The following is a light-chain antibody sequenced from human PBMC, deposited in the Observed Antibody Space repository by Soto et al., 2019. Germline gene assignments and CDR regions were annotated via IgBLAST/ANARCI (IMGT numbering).Light chain of an antibody. J-gene: IGKJ1*01. V-gene: IGKV3-15*01. CDR2: RAS. CDR3: QQYGSSPRT. Sequence: EIVMTQSPATLAGSPGETVTLSCRASQSLSGNLAWYQQKPGQAPRLLIFRASTRATGVPARFSGRGSGTEFTLTISGLQSEDFAVYYCQQYGSSPRTFGLGTKVEIK. CDR1: QSLSGN.